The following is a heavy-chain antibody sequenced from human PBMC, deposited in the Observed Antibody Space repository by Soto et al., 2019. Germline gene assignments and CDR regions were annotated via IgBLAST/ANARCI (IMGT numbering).Heavy chain of an antibody. CDR1: GFTFGTYG. D-gene: IGHD3-16*01. J-gene: IGHJ6*02. V-gene: IGHV3-30*18. CDR2: IAYDGRDR. CDR3: AKDDVGGWYYRMDV. Sequence: LRLSCAASGFTFGTYGLHWVRQAPGKGLEWVAIIAYDGRDRWYADSVKGRFTISRDNSKNKVYLQMNSLRAEDTAIYYCAKDDVGGWYYRMDVWGQGTTVTVSS.